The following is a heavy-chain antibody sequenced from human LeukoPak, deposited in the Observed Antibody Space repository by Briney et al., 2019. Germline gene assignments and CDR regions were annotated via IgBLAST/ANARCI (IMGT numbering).Heavy chain of an antibody. V-gene: IGHV3-30*03. CDR2: VSYDGSNK. CDR3: ARDPRYCSGGSCYHPQYYYYGMDV. CDR1: GFTFSTYG. D-gene: IGHD2-15*01. Sequence: GGSLRLSCAASGFTFSTYGMHWVRQAPGKGLEWVAVVSYDGSNKYYADSVKGRFTNSRDNSKNTLYLQMNSLRPEDTAVYYCARDPRYCSGGSCYHPQYYYYGMDVWGQGTTVTVSS. J-gene: IGHJ6*02.